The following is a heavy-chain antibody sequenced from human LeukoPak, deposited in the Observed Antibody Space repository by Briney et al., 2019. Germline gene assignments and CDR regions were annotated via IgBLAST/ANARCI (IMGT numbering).Heavy chain of an antibody. D-gene: IGHD3-22*01. CDR1: GYSIGSGYY. J-gene: IGHJ3*02. CDR2: IYHSGST. V-gene: IGHV4-38-2*01. Sequence: SETLSLTCAVSGYSIGSGYYWGWIRQPPGKGLEWIGCIYHSGSTYYNPSLKSRVTISVDTSKNQFSLKLSSVTAADTAVYYCARHTDSSGYYPHIWGQGTMVTVSS. CDR3: ARHTDSSGYYPHI.